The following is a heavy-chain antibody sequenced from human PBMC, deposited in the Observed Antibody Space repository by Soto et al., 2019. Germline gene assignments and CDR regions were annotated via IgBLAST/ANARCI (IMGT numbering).Heavy chain of an antibody. V-gene: IGHV1-18*01. CDR3: ARIPLDSSGCYYSYYFDS. Sequence: QVQLVQSGAEVKKPGASVKVSCKASGYTFINYGISWVRQAPGQGLEWMGWINPYNGNTNYAQKVQGGVTMTSDTTTHTAYMELRSLRSDDTAVYYCARIPLDSSGCYYSYYFDSWGQGTLVTVSS. CDR2: INPYNGNT. CDR1: GYTFINYG. D-gene: IGHD3-22*01. J-gene: IGHJ4*02.